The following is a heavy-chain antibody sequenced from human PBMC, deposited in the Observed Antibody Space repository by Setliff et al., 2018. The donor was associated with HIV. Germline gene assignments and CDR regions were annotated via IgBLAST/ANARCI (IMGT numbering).Heavy chain of an antibody. Sequence: SVKVSCKASGGTFSSYAISWVRQAPGQGLEWMGGIIPIFGTANYAQKFQGRVTITTDESTSTAYMELSSLRSEDAAVYYCARAPIVGGGAFDIWGRGTMVTVSS. CDR3: ARAPIVGGGAFDI. CDR2: IIPIFGTA. CDR1: GGTFSSYA. V-gene: IGHV1-69*05. D-gene: IGHD1-26*01. J-gene: IGHJ3*02.